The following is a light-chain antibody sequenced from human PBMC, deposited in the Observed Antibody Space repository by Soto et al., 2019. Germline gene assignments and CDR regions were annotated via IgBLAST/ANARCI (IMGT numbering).Light chain of an antibody. CDR1: QGISNY. J-gene: IGKJ1*01. CDR3: QKYNSAPQ. Sequence: DIQMTQSPSSLSASVGDRVTITCRASQGISNYLAWYQQKPGNVPKLLIYAASTLQSGVPSRFSGSGSGTDFTLTISSLQPEDVATYYCQKYNSAPQFGQGTKVEIK. V-gene: IGKV1-27*01. CDR2: AAS.